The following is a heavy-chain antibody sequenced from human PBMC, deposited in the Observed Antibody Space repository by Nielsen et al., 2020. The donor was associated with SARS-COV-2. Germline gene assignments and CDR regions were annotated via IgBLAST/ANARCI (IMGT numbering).Heavy chain of an antibody. CDR3: ARSWVVVVTALSYGMDV. CDR1: GYTFTGYY. CDR2: INPNSGGT. D-gene: IGHD2-21*02. V-gene: IGHV1-2*02. J-gene: IGHJ6*02. Sequence: ASVKVSCKASGYTFTGYYMHWVRQAPGQGLEWMGWINPNSGGTNYAQKFQGRVTMTRDTSISTAYMELSRLRSDDTAVYYCARSWVVVVTALSYGMDVWGQGTTVTVSS.